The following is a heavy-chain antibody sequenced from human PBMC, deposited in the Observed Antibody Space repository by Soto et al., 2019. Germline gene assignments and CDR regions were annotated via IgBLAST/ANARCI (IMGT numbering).Heavy chain of an antibody. CDR2: ISGSGGST. V-gene: IGHV3-23*01. CDR3: ARDLGLLKSLFDY. D-gene: IGHD3-16*01. CDR1: GFTFSSYA. Sequence: HPGGSLRLSCAASGFTFSSYAMSWVRQAPGKGLEWVSAISGSGGSTYYADSVQGRFTTSRDNSKRSVFLDLNSLRVEDTAVYYCARDLGLLKSLFDYWGQGTLVTVSS. J-gene: IGHJ4*02.